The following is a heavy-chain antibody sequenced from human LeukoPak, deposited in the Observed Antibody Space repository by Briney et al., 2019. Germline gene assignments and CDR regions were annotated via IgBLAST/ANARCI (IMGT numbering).Heavy chain of an antibody. D-gene: IGHD6-13*01. CDR2: FDPEDGET. J-gene: IGHJ4*02. CDR1: GYTLTELS. Sequence: ASVKVSYKVSGYTLTELSMHWVRQAPGKGLEWMGGFDPEDGETIYAQKFQGRVTMTEDTSTDTAYMELSSLRSEDTAVNYCATPGSSSWYSFDYWGQGTLVTVSS. CDR3: ATPGSSSWYSFDY. V-gene: IGHV1-24*01.